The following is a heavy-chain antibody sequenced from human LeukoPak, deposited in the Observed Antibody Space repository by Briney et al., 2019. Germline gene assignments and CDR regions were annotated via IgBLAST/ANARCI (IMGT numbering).Heavy chain of an antibody. CDR3: ASLAYYASIFQH. J-gene: IGHJ1*01. CDR2: IYFSGNT. D-gene: IGHD2/OR15-2a*01. CDR1: GGSISSYY. V-gene: IGHV4-59*01. Sequence: PETLSLTCTVSGGSISSYYWSWIRQPPGKGLEWIGYIYFSGNTNYNPSLKSRVTISVDTSKNQFSLKLSSVTAADTAVYYCASLAYYASIFQHWGQGTLVSVSS.